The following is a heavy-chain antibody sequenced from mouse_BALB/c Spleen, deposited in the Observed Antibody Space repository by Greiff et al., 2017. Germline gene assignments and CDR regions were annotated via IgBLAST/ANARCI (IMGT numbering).Heavy chain of an antibody. CDR1: GFNIKDYY. Sequence: VQLQQPGAELVRPGASVKLSCKASGFNIKDYYMHWVKQRPEQGLEWIGWIDPENGNTIYDPKFQGKASITADTSSNTAYLQLSSLTSEDTAVYYCARKNYDYDDWYFDVWGAGTTVTVSS. V-gene: IGHV14-1*02. D-gene: IGHD2-4*01. J-gene: IGHJ1*01. CDR3: ARKNYDYDDWYFDV. CDR2: IDPENGNT.